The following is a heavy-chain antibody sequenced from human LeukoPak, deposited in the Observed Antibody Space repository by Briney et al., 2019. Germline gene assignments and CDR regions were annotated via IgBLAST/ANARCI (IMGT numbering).Heavy chain of an antibody. Sequence: SETQSLTCTVSGGSISSYYWSWIRLPPGKGLEWIGYIYYSGNTDYNPSLKSRVTISVDTSKNQFSLKLSSVTAADTAVYYCARVPSIDAFDIWGQGTMVTVSS. CDR1: GGSISSYY. CDR3: ARVPSIDAFDI. V-gene: IGHV4-59*01. J-gene: IGHJ3*02. CDR2: IYYSGNT.